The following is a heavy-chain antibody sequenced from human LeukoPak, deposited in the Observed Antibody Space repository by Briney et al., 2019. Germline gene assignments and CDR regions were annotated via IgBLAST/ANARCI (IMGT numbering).Heavy chain of an antibody. Sequence: GASVKVSCKASGYILSSYNMHWVRQAPGQGLEWLGIINPSGGDTKYAQKFQGRVTLTRDKSTSTVYMELRSLRSDDTAVYYCARLRKRLPSYYYYYYMDVWGKGTTVTISS. CDR2: INPSGGDT. D-gene: IGHD6-25*01. J-gene: IGHJ6*03. V-gene: IGHV1-46*01. CDR1: GYILSSYN. CDR3: ARLRKRLPSYYYYYYMDV.